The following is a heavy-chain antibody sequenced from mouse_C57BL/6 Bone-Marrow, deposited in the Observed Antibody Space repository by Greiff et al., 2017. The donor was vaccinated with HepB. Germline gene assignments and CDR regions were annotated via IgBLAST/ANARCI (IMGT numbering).Heavy chain of an antibody. CDR1: GYTFTSYW. D-gene: IGHD1-1*01. CDR2: IDPSDSET. J-gene: IGHJ2*01. CDR3: ARWRGRRIYSGSSSCYFDY. Sequence: QVQLQQPGAELVRPGSSVKLSCKASGYTFTSYWMHWVKQRPIQGLEWIGNIDPSDSETHYNQKFKDKAKLTVDKSSSTAYMQLSSLTSEDSAVYYCARWRGRRIYSGSSSCYFDYWGQGTTLTVSS. V-gene: IGHV1-52*01.